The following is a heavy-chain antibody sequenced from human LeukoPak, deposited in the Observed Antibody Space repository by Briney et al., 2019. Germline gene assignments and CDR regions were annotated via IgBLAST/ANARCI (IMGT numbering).Heavy chain of an antibody. V-gene: IGHV3-23*01. Sequence: PGGSLRLSCAASGFTFSSYAMSWVRQAPGKGLEWVSAISGSGGRTYYAVSVKGRFTISRDNAKNMLYLQMNSLRAEDTAVYYCARLKQQLVRLLSRDTTYYYYYYMDVWGKGTTVTVSS. D-gene: IGHD6-13*01. CDR2: ISGSGGRT. J-gene: IGHJ6*03. CDR3: ARLKQQLVRLLSRDTTYYYYYYMDV. CDR1: GFTFSSYA.